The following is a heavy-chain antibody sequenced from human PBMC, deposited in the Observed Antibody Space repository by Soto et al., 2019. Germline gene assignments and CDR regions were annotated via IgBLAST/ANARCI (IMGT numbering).Heavy chain of an antibody. Sequence: QVQLVQSGAEVKKPGSSVKVSCKASGGTFSSYAISWVRQAPGQGLEWMGGIIPIFGTANYAQKFQGRVTITADESTSKAYMELSSLRSEDTAVYYCARSPDYSNYVRRLPRTGMDVWGQGTTVTVSS. CDR2: IIPIFGTA. CDR3: ARSPDYSNYVRRLPRTGMDV. V-gene: IGHV1-69*01. J-gene: IGHJ6*02. D-gene: IGHD4-4*01. CDR1: GGTFSSYA.